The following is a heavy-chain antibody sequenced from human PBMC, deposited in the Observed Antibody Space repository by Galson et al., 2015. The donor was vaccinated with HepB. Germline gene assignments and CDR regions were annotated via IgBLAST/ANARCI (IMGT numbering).Heavy chain of an antibody. Sequence: SLRLSCAASKFTFSDYAMTWVRQAPGKGLEWVSSITSDYTTYYADSVRGRFIASRDNSKSTMYLQMNSLRGEDTAVYYCCYYHSRSYYNGIRLFDPGGQGTLVTVSS. J-gene: IGHJ5*02. CDR2: ITSDYTT. CDR1: KFTFSDYA. D-gene: IGHD3-10*01. V-gene: IGHV3-23*01. CDR3: CYYHSRSYYNGIRLFDP.